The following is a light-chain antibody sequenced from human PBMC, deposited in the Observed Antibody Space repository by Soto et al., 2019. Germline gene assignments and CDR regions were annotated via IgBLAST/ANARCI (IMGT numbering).Light chain of an antibody. V-gene: IGLV2-14*03. CDR3: CSYSGSSTIVV. J-gene: IGLJ2*01. CDR1: SSDVGGYNF. Sequence: QSALTQPASVSGSPGQSITISCTGTSSDVGGYNFVSWYQQHPGKAPRLMIFDVDNRPSGVSTRFSGSKSGNTASLTISGLQAEDEAEYYCCSYSGSSTIVVFGGGTKVTVL. CDR2: DVD.